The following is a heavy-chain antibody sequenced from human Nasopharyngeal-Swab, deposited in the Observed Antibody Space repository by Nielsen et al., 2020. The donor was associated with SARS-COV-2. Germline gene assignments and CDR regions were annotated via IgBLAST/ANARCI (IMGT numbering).Heavy chain of an antibody. Sequence: SETLSLTCAVSGGSISSGGYYWSWIRQPPGKGLEWIGYIYYSGSTNYNPSLKSRVTISVDTSKNQFSLKLSSVTAADTAVYYCARYCSSDWYFDLWGRGTLVTVSS. D-gene: IGHD2-2*01. J-gene: IGHJ2*01. CDR3: ARYCSSDWYFDL. CDR1: GGSISSGGYY. V-gene: IGHV4-61*08. CDR2: IYYSGST.